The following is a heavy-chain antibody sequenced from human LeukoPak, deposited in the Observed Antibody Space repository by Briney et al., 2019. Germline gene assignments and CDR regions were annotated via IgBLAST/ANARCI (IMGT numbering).Heavy chain of an antibody. V-gene: IGHV3-13*01. J-gene: IGHJ6*02. CDR1: GFTFSSYD. D-gene: IGHD6-6*01. Sequence: HPGGSLRLSCAASGFTFSSYDMHWVRHATGKGLEWVSAIGTAGDTYYPGSVKGRFTISRENAKNPLYLQMNSLRAEDTAVYYCARDFYSSSGYYYYGMDVWGQGTTVTVSS. CDR3: ARDFYSSSGYYYYGMDV. CDR2: IGTAGDT.